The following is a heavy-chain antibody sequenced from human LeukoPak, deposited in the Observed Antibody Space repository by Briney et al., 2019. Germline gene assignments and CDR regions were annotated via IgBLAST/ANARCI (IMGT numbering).Heavy chain of an antibody. CDR1: DGSISPYY. CDR2: IHYSGST. Sequence: SETLSLTCTVSDGSISPYYWSWIRQPPGKGLEWIGYIHYSGSTNYNPSLKSRVTIPVDTSRNQFSLKLSSVTAADTAVYYCATLTVEYYFDYWGQGTLVTVSS. CDR3: ATLTVEYYFDY. J-gene: IGHJ4*02. V-gene: IGHV4-59*08. D-gene: IGHD4-23*01.